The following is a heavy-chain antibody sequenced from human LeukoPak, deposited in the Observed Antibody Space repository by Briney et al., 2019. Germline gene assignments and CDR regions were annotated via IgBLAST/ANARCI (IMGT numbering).Heavy chain of an antibody. J-gene: IGHJ4*02. D-gene: IGHD3-9*01. Sequence: SETLSLTCTVSGGSISSYYWSWIRQPAGKGLEWIGRIYTSGSTNYNPSLKSRVTMSVDTSKNQFSLKLSSVTAADTAVYYCARAGNDILTGYFHYFDYWGQGTLVTVSS. V-gene: IGHV4-4*07. CDR1: GGSISSYY. CDR3: ARAGNDILTGYFHYFDY. CDR2: IYTSGST.